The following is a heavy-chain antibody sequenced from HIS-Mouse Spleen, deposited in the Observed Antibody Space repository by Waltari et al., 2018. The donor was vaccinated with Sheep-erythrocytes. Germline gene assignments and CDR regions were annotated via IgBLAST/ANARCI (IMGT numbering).Heavy chain of an antibody. V-gene: IGHV3-21*01. Sequence: EVQLVESGGGLVKPGGSLRLSCAASGFTFSSHSMNWVRRAPGKGLEWVSSISSSSSYIYYADSVKGRFTISRDNAKNSLYMQMNSLRAEDTAVYYCARAGYSGEYYFDYWGQGTLVTVSS. CDR1: GFTFSSHS. D-gene: IGHD5-12*01. J-gene: IGHJ4*02. CDR3: ARAGYSGEYYFDY. CDR2: ISSSSSYI.